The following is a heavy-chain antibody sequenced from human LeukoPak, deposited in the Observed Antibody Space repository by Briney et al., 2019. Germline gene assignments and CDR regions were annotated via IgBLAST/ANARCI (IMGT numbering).Heavy chain of an antibody. V-gene: IGHV1-2*02. Sequence: ASVKVSCKASGYTFTGYYMHWVRQAPGQGLEWMGWINPNSGGTNYAQKFQGRVTMTRDTSISTAYMELSRLRSDDTAVYYCAREGDGYKRYGMDVWGQGTTVTVSS. CDR3: AREGDGYKRYGMDV. J-gene: IGHJ6*02. D-gene: IGHD5-24*01. CDR1: GYTFTGYY. CDR2: INPNSGGT.